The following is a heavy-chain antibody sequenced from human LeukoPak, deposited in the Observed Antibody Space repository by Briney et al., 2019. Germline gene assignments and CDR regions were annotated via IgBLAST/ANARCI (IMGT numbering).Heavy chain of an antibody. J-gene: IGHJ4*02. CDR3: ARVRGYSGYDVGY. D-gene: IGHD5-12*01. CDR1: GSTFSNYD. Sequence: ASVKVSCKASGSTFSNYDMNWVRQAPGQGLEWMGWINTNTGKSTYAQGFTGRFVFSLDTSVSTAYLQISRLKAADTAVYYCARVRGYSGYDVGYWGQGTLVTVSS. CDR2: INTNTGKS. V-gene: IGHV7-4-1*02.